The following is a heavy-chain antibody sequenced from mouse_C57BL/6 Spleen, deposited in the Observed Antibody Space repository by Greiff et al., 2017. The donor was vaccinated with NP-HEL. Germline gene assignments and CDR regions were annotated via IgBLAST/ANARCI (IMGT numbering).Heavy chain of an antibody. J-gene: IGHJ3*01. CDR3: TRDGFNYYGSRGFAY. D-gene: IGHD1-1*01. CDR2: IDPETGGT. Sequence: VQLQQSGAELVRPGASVTLSCKASGYTFTDYEMHWVKQTPVHGLEWIGAIDPETGGTAYNQKFKGKAILTADKSSSTAYMELRSLTSEDSAVYYCTRDGFNYYGSRGFAYWGQRTLVTVSA. CDR1: GYTFTDYE. V-gene: IGHV1-15*01.